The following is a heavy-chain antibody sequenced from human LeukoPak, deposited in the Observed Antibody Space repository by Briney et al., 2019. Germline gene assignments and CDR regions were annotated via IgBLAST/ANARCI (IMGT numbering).Heavy chain of an antibody. Sequence: GGSLRLSCAASGFTFSSYGMHWVRQAPGKGLEWVAVIWYDGSNKYYADPVKGRFTISRDNSKNTLYLQMNSLRAEDTAVYYCARGGDFWSGYYPEYGMDVWGQGTTVTVSS. CDR2: IWYDGSNK. J-gene: IGHJ6*02. CDR3: ARGGDFWSGYYPEYGMDV. V-gene: IGHV3-33*01. CDR1: GFTFSSYG. D-gene: IGHD3-3*01.